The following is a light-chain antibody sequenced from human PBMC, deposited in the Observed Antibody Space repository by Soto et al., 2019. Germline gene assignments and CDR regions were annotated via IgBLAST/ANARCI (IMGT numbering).Light chain of an antibody. CDR3: QQYGSSPLFT. Sequence: EIVLTQSPGTLSLSPGERATLSCRASQSVSSSYLAWYQQKPGQAPRLLIYGASSRATGIPDRFSGRASGTDFTLTISRLEPEDFAVYYCQQYGSSPLFTFGPGTKVDIK. CDR1: QSVSSSY. CDR2: GAS. J-gene: IGKJ3*01. V-gene: IGKV3-20*01.